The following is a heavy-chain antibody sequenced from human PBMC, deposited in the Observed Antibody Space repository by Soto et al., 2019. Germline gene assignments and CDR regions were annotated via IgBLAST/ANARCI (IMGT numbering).Heavy chain of an antibody. V-gene: IGHV3-74*01. J-gene: IGHJ4*02. CDR1: GFTFSGYW. CDR3: ARGVTSTTYWGLFYN. Sequence: EVQLVESGGGLVQPGGSLRLSCAGSGFTFSGYWMHWVRQAPGKGPVWVSRLNPNGTFKTNADSVKGRFTISRDNAKNTVYLQMYSLRADDTAVYYCARGVTSTTYWGLFYNWGQGTLVTVSS. CDR2: LNPNGTFK. D-gene: IGHD4-17*01.